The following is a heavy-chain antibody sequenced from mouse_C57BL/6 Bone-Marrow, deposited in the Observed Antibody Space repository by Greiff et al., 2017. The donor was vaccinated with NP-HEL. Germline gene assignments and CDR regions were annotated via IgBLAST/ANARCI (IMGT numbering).Heavy chain of an antibody. J-gene: IGHJ1*03. Sequence: VQLKESGAELVRPGASVKLSCTASGFNIKDDYMHWVKQRPEQGLEWIGWIDPENGDTEYASKFQGKATITADTSSNTAYLQLSSLTSEDTAVYYCTILLWLRYWYFDVWGTGTTVTVSS. V-gene: IGHV14-4*01. CDR2: IDPENGDT. CDR3: TILLWLRYWYFDV. D-gene: IGHD2-9*01. CDR1: GFNIKDDY.